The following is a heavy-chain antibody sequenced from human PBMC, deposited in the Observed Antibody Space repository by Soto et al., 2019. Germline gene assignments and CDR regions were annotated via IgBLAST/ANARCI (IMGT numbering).Heavy chain of an antibody. CDR2: INPSGGST. CDR3: ASVPTQRRDGHNTPHYFDY. CDR1: GYTFTSYY. Sequence: GASVKVSCKASGYTFTSYYMHWVRQAPGQGLEWMGIINPSGGSTSYAQKFQGRVTMTRDTSTSTVYMELSSLRSEDTAVYYCASVPTQRRDGHNTPHYFDYWGQGTLVTVSS. D-gene: IGHD1-1*01. J-gene: IGHJ4*02. V-gene: IGHV1-46*01.